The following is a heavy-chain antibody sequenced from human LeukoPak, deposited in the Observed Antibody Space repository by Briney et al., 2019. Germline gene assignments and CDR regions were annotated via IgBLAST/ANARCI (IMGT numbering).Heavy chain of an antibody. V-gene: IGHV4-4*02. CDR3: ARQTGSGLFILP. J-gene: IGHJ4*02. CDR2: IYHSGST. CDR1: GVSISSSNW. D-gene: IGHD3/OR15-3a*01. Sequence: PSETLSLTCAVSGVSISSSNWWNWVRQPPGKGLEWIGEIYHSGSTNYNPSLKSRVTISVDKSKNQFSLRLTSVTAADTAVYYCARQTGSGLFILPGGQGTLVTVSS.